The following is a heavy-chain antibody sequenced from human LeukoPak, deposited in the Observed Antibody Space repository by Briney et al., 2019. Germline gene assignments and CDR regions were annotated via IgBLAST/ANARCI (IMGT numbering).Heavy chain of an antibody. J-gene: IGHJ4*02. D-gene: IGHD3-22*01. V-gene: IGHV4-39*07. CDR1: GGSISSSSYY. Sequence: SETLSLTCTVSGGSISSSSYYWGWIRQPPGKGLEWIGSIYYSGSTYYNPSLKSRVTISVDTSKNQFSLKLSSVTAADTAVYYCARWKYYYDSSGYYFGDYYFDYWGQGTLVTVSS. CDR3: ARWKYYYDSSGYYFGDYYFDY. CDR2: IYYSGST.